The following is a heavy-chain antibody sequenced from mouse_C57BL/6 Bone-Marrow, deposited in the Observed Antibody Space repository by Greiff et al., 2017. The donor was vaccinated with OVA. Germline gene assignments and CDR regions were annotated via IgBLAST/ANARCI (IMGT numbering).Heavy chain of an antibody. Sequence: DVHLVESGGGLVKPGGSLKLSCAASGFTFSDYGMHWVRQAPEKGLEWVAYISSGSSTIYYADTVKGRFTISRDNAKNTLFLQMTSLRSEDTAMYYCARGGSSYRFAYWGQGTLVTVSA. CDR3: ARGGSSYRFAY. D-gene: IGHD1-1*01. J-gene: IGHJ3*01. CDR2: ISSGSSTI. CDR1: GFTFSDYG. V-gene: IGHV5-17*01.